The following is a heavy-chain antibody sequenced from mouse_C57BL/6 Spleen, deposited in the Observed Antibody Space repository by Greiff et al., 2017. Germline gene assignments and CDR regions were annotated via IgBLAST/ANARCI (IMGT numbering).Heavy chain of an antibody. CDR2: ISSGSSTI. V-gene: IGHV5-17*01. J-gene: IGHJ4*01. D-gene: IGHD1-1*01. CDR1: GFTFSDYG. Sequence: EVKLVESGGGLVKPGGSLKLSCAASGFTFSDYGMHWVRQAPEKGLEWVAYISSGSSTIYYADTVKGRFTISRDNAKNTLFLQMTSLRSEDTAMYYCARPSDYYGQYYYAMDYWGQGTSVTVSS. CDR3: ARPSDYYGQYYYAMDY.